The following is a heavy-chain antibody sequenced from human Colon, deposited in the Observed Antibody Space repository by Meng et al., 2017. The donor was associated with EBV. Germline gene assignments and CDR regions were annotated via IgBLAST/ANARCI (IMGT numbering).Heavy chain of an antibody. V-gene: IGHV1-3*01. CDR1: GYTFTSYA. Sequence: QVQLVQSGAEGKKPGASVTISCKTSGYTFTSYAMHWVRQAPGQGLEWIGWINAGNGNTKYSQKFQGRVTVATDTSASTVYMELSSLTSEDTALYYCARGWSRDGYNTPDYWGQGTLVTVSS. CDR3: ARGWSRDGYNTPDY. J-gene: IGHJ4*02. D-gene: IGHD5-24*01. CDR2: INAGNGNT.